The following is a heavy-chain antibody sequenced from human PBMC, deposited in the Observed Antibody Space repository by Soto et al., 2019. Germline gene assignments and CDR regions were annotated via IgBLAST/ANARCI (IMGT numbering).Heavy chain of an antibody. Sequence: VQLVQSGAEVKKPGSSVKVSCKASGGTFSSYTISWVRQAPGQGLEWMGRIIPILGIANYAQKFQGRVTITADKSTSTAYMELSSLRAEDTAVYYCARATTTMVRGVIPKADAFDIWGQGTMVTVSS. D-gene: IGHD3-10*01. CDR1: GGTFSSYT. V-gene: IGHV1-69*02. J-gene: IGHJ3*02. CDR3: ARATTTMVRGVIPKADAFDI. CDR2: IIPILGIA.